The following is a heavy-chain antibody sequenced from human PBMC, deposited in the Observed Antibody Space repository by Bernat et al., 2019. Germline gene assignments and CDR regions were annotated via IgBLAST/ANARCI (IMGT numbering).Heavy chain of an antibody. J-gene: IGHJ4*02. D-gene: IGHD6-19*01. CDR2: ISSSGSTR. V-gene: IGHV3-48*03. Sequence: EVQLVESGGGLVQPGGSLRLSCAASGFTFSSYEMNWVRQAPGKGLEWVSYISSSGSTRYYADSVKGRFTISRDNAKNSLYLQMNSLRAEDTAVYYCARDSGGWVYFDYWGQGTLVTVSS. CDR1: GFTFSSYE. CDR3: ARDSGGWVYFDY.